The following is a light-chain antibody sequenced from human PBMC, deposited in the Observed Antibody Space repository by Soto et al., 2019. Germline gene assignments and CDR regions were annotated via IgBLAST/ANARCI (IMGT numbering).Light chain of an antibody. CDR2: EVS. J-gene: IGLJ1*01. CDR3: SSYTSSSTLV. Sequence: QSALTQPASVSGSPGQSITISCTGTSSDVGGYNYVSWYQQHPGKAPKLMIYEVSNRPSGVSNRFSGSKFGNTASLTISGLPAEDEADYNCSSYTSSSTLVFGTVTKLTVL. V-gene: IGLV2-14*01. CDR1: SSDVGGYNY.